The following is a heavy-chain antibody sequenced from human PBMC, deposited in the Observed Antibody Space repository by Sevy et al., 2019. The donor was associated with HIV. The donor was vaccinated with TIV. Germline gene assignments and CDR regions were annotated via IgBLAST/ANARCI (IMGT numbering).Heavy chain of an antibody. CDR2: LKSDVYGGTV. D-gene: IGHD6-13*01. J-gene: IGHJ4*02. CDR1: GFTFGDYC. V-gene: IGHV3-49*04. Sequence: CLRLSCTASGFTFGDYCMSWVRQAPGKGLEWVAFLKSDVYGGTVDHAASVRGRIVISRDDSKTIAYLQMNDLKTEETGVYYCTRWKAAQSIFDYWGQGALVNVSS. CDR3: TRWKAAQSIFDY.